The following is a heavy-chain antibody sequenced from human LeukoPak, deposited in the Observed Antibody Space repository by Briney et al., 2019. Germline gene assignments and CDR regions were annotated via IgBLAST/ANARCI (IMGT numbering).Heavy chain of an antibody. J-gene: IGHJ4*02. CDR3: ARVSSSSWWALDY. V-gene: IGHV3-74*01. CDR2: INTDGSST. CDR1: GFTFSNYW. Sequence: GGSLRLSCAASGFTFSNYWMHWVRQAPGKGLVWVSRINTDGSSTSYADSVKGRFTISRDNAKNTLYLQMNSLRAEDTAVYYCARVSSSSWWALDYWGQGTLVTVSS. D-gene: IGHD6-13*01.